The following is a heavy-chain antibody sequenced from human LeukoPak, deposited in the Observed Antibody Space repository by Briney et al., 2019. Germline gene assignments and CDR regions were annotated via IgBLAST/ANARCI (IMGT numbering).Heavy chain of an antibody. J-gene: IGHJ4*02. CDR1: GFAFSSYA. CDR3: AKEVLGGSYSSIDY. CDR2: VRDSGGST. Sequence: GGSLRLSCAASGFAFSSYAMSWVRQAPGKGLEWVSGVRDSGGSTYYADSVKGRFTISRDKSKSTLYLQMNSLRAEDTALYYCAKEVLGGSYSSIDYWGQGIRVTVSS. V-gene: IGHV3-23*01. D-gene: IGHD1-26*01.